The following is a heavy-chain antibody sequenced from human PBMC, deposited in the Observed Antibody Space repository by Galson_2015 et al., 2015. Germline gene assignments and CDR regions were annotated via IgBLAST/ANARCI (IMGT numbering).Heavy chain of an antibody. V-gene: IGHV3-48*01. D-gene: IGHD3-22*01. CDR3: ARGGDYYDSTMLNGFDY. Sequence: WVRQAPGKGLEWVSYISSSSNTIYYADSVKGRFTISRDNAKNSLYLQMNSLRGEDTAVYYCARGGDYYDSTMLNGFDYWGQGTLVTVSS. J-gene: IGHJ4*02. CDR2: ISSSSNTI.